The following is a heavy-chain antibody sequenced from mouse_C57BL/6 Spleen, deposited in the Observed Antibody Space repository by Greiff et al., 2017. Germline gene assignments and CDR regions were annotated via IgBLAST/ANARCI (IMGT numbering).Heavy chain of an antibody. CDR2: ISSGSSTI. CDR3: ARDYYGTLHFDV. V-gene: IGHV5-17*01. D-gene: IGHD1-1*01. J-gene: IGHJ1*03. Sequence: EVQLVESGGGLVKPGGSLKLSCAASGFTFSDYGMHWVRQAPEKGLEWVAYISSGSSTIYYADTVKGRFTIPRDNAKNTLFLQMTSLRSEDTAMYYCARDYYGTLHFDVWGTGTTVTVSS. CDR1: GFTFSDYG.